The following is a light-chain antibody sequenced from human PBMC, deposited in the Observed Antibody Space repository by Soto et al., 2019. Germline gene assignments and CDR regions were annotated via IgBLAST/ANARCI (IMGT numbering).Light chain of an antibody. CDR3: QKFNDYQLT. CDR2: KAS. CDR1: QTISSW. J-gene: IGKJ4*02. V-gene: IGKV1-5*03. Sequence: IQMTQSPSTLSGSVGYRVTITCRSSQTISSWLAWYQQKPWKAPKLLIYKASTLKSWFPSRFSGSGSGTQLPLTVSSLQAEASATYYCQKFNDYQLTLRGGTKVDIK.